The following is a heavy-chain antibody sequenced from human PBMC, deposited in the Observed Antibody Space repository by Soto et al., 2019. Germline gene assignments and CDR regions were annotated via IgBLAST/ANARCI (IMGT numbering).Heavy chain of an antibody. D-gene: IGHD3-22*01. CDR2: IIPIFGTA. V-gene: IGHV1-69*06. CDR1: GGTFSSYA. J-gene: IGHJ5*02. CDR3: ARYYDSSGYYYGGWFDP. Sequence: SVKVSCKASGGTFSSYAISWLRQSPGQGLEWMGGIIPIFGTANYAQKFQGRVTITADKSTSTAYMELSSLRSEDTAVYYCARYYDSSGYYYGGWFDPWGQGTLVTVSS.